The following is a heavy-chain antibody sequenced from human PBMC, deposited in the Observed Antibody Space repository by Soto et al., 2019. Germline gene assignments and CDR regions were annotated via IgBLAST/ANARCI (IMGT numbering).Heavy chain of an antibody. V-gene: IGHV4-39*01. D-gene: IGHD6-13*01. J-gene: IGHJ5*02. CDR2: IYYSGST. CDR1: GGSIRSSSYY. Sequence: SETLSLTCTVSGGSIRSSSYYWGWIRQPPGKGLEWIGSIYYSGSTYYNPSLKSRVTISVDTSKNQFSLKLSSVTAADTAVYYCASRSSWHLNWFDPWGQGTLVTVSS. CDR3: ASRSSWHLNWFDP.